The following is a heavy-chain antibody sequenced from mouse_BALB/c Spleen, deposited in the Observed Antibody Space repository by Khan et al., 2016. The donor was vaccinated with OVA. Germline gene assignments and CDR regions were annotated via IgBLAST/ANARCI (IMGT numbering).Heavy chain of an antibody. CDR2: INPHNDGT. CDR3: AREASNWDFCFAY. J-gene: IGHJ3*01. D-gene: IGHD4-1*01. CDR1: GYTFTNYV. V-gene: IGHV1S136*01. Sequence: VQLQQPGPELVKPGASVKMSCKASGYTFTNYVTHWVKQKPGQGLEWIGYINPHNDGTRFHEKFKGKATRTSDKSSRTAYMELSSLTSEDSAVYYWAREASNWDFCFAYWGQGTLVTVSA.